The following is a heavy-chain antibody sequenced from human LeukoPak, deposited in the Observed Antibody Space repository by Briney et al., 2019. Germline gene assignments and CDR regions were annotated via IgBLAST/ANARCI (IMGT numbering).Heavy chain of an antibody. V-gene: IGHV4-39*01. CDR2: IYYSGST. CDR1: GGSISSSSYY. CDR3: ARLVYSRSKRQYYYYMDV. Sequence: SETLSLTCTVSGGSISSSSYYWGWIRQPPGKGLEWIGSIYYSGSTYYNPSLKSRVTISVDTSKNQFSLKLSSVTAADTAVYYCARLVYSRSKRQYYYYMDVWGKGTTVTISS. J-gene: IGHJ6*03. D-gene: IGHD6-13*01.